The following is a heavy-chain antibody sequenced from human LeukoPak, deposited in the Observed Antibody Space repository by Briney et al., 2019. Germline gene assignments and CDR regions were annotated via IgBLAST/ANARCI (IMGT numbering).Heavy chain of an antibody. Sequence: SQTLSLTCTVSGGSMYSGGSSWGRLRQPPGKGLEWIGYIYYSGRTYYNPSLKSRVTISIDTSDNQFSLSLTSLTAADTPVYYCAREGGGSYSRGWFDPWGQGTLVTVSS. D-gene: IGHD1-26*01. CDR1: GGSMYSGGSS. V-gene: IGHV4-30-4*07. CDR2: IYYSGRT. J-gene: IGHJ5*02. CDR3: AREGGGSYSRGWFDP.